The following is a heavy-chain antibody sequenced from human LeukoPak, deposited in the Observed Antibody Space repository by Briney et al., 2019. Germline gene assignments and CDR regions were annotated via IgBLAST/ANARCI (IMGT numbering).Heavy chain of an antibody. CDR1: GGSISSGGYY. J-gene: IGHJ3*02. CDR3: ARDQGGVGSSGSGDAFDI. V-gene: IGHV4-31*03. D-gene: IGHD6-19*01. Sequence: PSQTLSLTCTVSGGSISSGGYYWSWIRQHPGKGLEWIGYIYYSGSTYYNPSLKSRVTISVDTSKNQFSLKLSSVTAADTAVYYCARDQGGVGSSGSGDAFDIWGQGTMVTVSS. CDR2: IYYSGST.